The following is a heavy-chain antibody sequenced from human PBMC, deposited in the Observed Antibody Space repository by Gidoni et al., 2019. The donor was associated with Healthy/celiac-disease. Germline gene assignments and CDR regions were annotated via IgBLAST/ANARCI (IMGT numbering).Heavy chain of an antibody. V-gene: IGHV1-18*01. CDR1: GYTFTSYG. Sequence: QVQLVQSGAAVKKPGASVKVSCKASGYTFTSYGISWVRQAPGQGLEWMGWISAYNGKTNYAQKLQGRVTMTTDTSTSKAYMELRSLRSDDTAVYYCARGIPMHYGGNSESDYWGQGTLVTVSS. CDR3: ARGIPMHYGGNSESDY. J-gene: IGHJ4*02. D-gene: IGHD4-17*01. CDR2: ISAYNGKT.